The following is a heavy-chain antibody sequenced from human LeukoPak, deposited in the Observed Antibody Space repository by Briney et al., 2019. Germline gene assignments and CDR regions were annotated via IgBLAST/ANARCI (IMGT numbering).Heavy chain of an antibody. CDR1: GFTFSSYA. J-gene: IGHJ4*02. Sequence: GGSLRLSCAASGFTFSSYAMSWVRQAPGKGLEWVLAISGSGGSTYYADSVKGRFTISRDNSRDTLYLQMNSLRAEDTALYYCAKGYYDYVWGSHYFDYWGQGTLVTVSS. CDR3: AKGYYDYVWGSHYFDY. CDR2: ISGSGGST. V-gene: IGHV3-23*01. D-gene: IGHD3-16*01.